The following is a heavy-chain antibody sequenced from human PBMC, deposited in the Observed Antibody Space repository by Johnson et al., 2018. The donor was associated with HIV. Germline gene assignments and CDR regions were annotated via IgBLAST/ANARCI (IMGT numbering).Heavy chain of an antibody. CDR2: INWSGGST. Sequence: QVQLVESGGGLVKPGGSLRLSCAASGFTFSDYYMSWIRQAPGKGLEWVSGINWSGGSTRYADSVKGRFTISRDNAKNSLYLQMNSLRAEDTAVYYCAKCIWGSSVIDVFDIWGQGTMVTVSS. V-gene: IGHV3-11*04. J-gene: IGHJ3*02. CDR1: GFTFSDYY. D-gene: IGHD3-16*01. CDR3: AKCIWGSSVIDVFDI.